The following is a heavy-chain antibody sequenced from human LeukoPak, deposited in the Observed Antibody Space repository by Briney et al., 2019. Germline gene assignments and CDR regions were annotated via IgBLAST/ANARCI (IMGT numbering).Heavy chain of an antibody. CDR3: ARDYCSSTSCFPSGTNYFDS. Sequence: GGSLRLSCAASGFTFSSYTMNWVRQAPGKGLEWVSSISGTSTYIYNADSVKGRFTISRDNAKNSLYLQMNSLRAEDTAVYYCARDYCSSTSCFPSGTNYFDSWGREPRSPSPQ. V-gene: IGHV3-21*01. CDR1: GFTFSSYT. D-gene: IGHD2-2*01. CDR2: ISGTSTYI. J-gene: IGHJ4*02.